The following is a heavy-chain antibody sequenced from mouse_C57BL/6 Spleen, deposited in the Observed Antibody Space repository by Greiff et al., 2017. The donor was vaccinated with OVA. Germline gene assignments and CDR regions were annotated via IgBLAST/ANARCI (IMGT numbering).Heavy chain of an antibody. D-gene: IGHD4-1*01. Sequence: QVQLQQPGAELVKPGASVKLSCKASGYTFTSYWMHWVKQRPGQGLEWIGMIHPNSGSTNYNEKFKSKATLTVDKSSSTAYMQLSSLTSEDSAVYYCARSQLTGPDYYAMDYWGQGTSGTVSS. CDR1: GYTFTSYW. J-gene: IGHJ4*01. V-gene: IGHV1-64*01. CDR2: IHPNSGST. CDR3: ARSQLTGPDYYAMDY.